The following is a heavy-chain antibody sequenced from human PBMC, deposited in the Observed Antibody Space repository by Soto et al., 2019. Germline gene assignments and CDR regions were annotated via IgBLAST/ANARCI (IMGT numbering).Heavy chain of an antibody. CDR3: ARDDSSSLYYFDY. CDR1: GFTVSSNY. CDR2: IYSGGST. J-gene: IGHJ4*02. Sequence: EVQLVESGGGLVQPGGSLRLSCAASGFTVSSNYMSWVRQAPGKGLEWVSVIYSGGSTYYEDSVKGRFTISRDNSKNTLYLQMNSLRAEDTAVYYCARDDSSSLYYFDYWGQGTLVTVSS. D-gene: IGHD6-13*01. V-gene: IGHV3-66*01.